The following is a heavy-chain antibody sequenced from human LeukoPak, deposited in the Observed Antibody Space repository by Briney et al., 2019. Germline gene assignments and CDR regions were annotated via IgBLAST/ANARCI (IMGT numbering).Heavy chain of an antibody. J-gene: IGHJ4*02. Sequence: SDTLSLTCTVSGGSISSGGYYWSWIRQHPAKGLEWIGYIYYYGSTYYNPSLKSRDNISVDTSKNQFALKLSSVTAADTAVYYCTRETYYYDSSGYYDDRSFDYWGQGALGTVSS. D-gene: IGHD3-22*01. CDR2: IYYYGST. V-gene: IGHV4-31*03. CDR3: TRETYYYDSSGYYDDRSFDY. CDR1: GGSISSGGYY.